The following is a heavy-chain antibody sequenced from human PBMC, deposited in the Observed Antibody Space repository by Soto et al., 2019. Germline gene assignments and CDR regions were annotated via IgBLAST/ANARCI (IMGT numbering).Heavy chain of an antibody. V-gene: IGHV3-30-3*01. Sequence: PVGSLRLSGAASGFTFSSYAMHWVRQAPGKGLEWVAVISYDGSNKYYADSVKGRFTISRDNSKNTLYLQMNSLRAEDTAVYYCARARVARLHHYGMDVWGQGTTVTVSS. D-gene: IGHD6-25*01. CDR2: ISYDGSNK. CDR3: ARARVARLHHYGMDV. J-gene: IGHJ6*02. CDR1: GFTFSSYA.